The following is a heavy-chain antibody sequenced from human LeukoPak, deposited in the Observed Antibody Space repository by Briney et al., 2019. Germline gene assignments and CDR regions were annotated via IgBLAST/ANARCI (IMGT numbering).Heavy chain of an antibody. D-gene: IGHD6-19*01. Sequence: PGRSLRLSCAASGFTFSSYGMHWVRQAPGKGLEWVAVISYDGSNKYYADSVKGRFTISRDNSKNTPYLQVNSLRAEDTAVYYCAKGYSSGWRYYFDYWGQGTLVTVSS. CDR1: GFTFSSYG. J-gene: IGHJ4*02. CDR2: ISYDGSNK. CDR3: AKGYSSGWRYYFDY. V-gene: IGHV3-30*18.